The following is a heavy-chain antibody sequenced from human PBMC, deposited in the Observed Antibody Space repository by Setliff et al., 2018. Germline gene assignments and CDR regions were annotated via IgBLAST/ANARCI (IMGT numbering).Heavy chain of an antibody. D-gene: IGHD3-22*01. CDR1: GFPVRSYV. CDR3: ARADSDSYYPYYFDF. Sequence: PGGSLRLSCAASGFPVRSYVMTCVRQAPGKGLQWVSSVSGSGMTRDYTDSVKGRFTVSRDSSQNKIHLQMDSLRAEDTGKYFCARADSDSYYPYYFDFWGQGVLVTVSS. J-gene: IGHJ4*02. V-gene: IGHV3-23*01. CDR2: VSGSGMTR.